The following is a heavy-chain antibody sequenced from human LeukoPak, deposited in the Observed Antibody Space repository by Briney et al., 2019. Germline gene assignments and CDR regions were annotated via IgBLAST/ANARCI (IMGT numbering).Heavy chain of an antibody. D-gene: IGHD3-22*01. CDR3: ARRNYYDSSGFDY. CDR2: IGTAGGT. V-gene: IGHV3-13*01. CDR1: GFTFSSYD. Sequence: QAGGSLRLSCAASGFTFSSYDMHWVRQATGKGLEWVSAIGTAGGTYYPGSEKGRFTISRENAKNSLYLQMNSLRAGDTAVYYCARRNYYDSSGFDYWGQGTLVTVSS. J-gene: IGHJ4*02.